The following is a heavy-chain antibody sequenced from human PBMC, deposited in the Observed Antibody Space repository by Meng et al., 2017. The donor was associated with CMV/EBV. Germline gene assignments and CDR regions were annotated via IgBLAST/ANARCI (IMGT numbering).Heavy chain of an antibody. CDR3: TRRLMSRGGLIDC. D-gene: IGHD5/OR15-5a*01. CDR2: IRSKANSYAT. CDR1: GFTFSGSA. J-gene: IGHJ4*02. Sequence: GGSLRLSCAASGFTFSGSAMHWVRQASGKGLEWVGRIRSKANSYATAYAASVKGRFTISRDDSKNTAYLQMNSLKTEDTAVYYCTRRLMSRGGLIDCWGQGTLVTVSS. V-gene: IGHV3-73*01.